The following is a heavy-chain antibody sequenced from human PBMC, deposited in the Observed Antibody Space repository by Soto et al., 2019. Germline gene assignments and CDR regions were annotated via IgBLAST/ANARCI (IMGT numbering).Heavy chain of an antibody. CDR3: ERFGIATPGGLDY. CDR2: ISGSGGTT. D-gene: IGHD6-13*01. V-gene: IGHV3-23*01. CDR1: GFTFNSYT. J-gene: IGHJ4*02. Sequence: EVQLLESGGGLVQPGGSLRLSCAASGFTFNSYTMSWVRQAPGKGLVWVSSISGSGGTTYYADSVKGRFTISRDNSKNTLYLEMNNPRAEDTAVYYCERFGIATPGGLDYWGQGTLVTVSS.